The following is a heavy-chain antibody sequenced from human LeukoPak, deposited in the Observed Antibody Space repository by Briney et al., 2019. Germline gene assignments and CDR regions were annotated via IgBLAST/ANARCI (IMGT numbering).Heavy chain of an antibody. D-gene: IGHD5-24*01. V-gene: IGHV1-69*04. CDR2: IIPILGIA. CDR3: ARSEPSVWPQSSLFDY. Sequence: ASVKVSCKASGGTFSSYAISWVRQAPGQGLEWMGRIIPILGIANYAQKFQGRVTITADKSTSTAYMELSSLRSEDTAVYYCARSEPSVWPQSSLFDYWGQGTLVTVSS. CDR1: GGTFSSYA. J-gene: IGHJ4*02.